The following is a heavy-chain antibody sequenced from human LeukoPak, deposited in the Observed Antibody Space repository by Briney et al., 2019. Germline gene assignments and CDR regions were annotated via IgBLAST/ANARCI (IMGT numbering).Heavy chain of an antibody. CDR3: AKGRRTYSSGFGDY. CDR2: ISYDGSHK. V-gene: IGHV3-30*18. CDR1: GLTFSSYG. D-gene: IGHD6-19*01. Sequence: GGSLRLSCAASGLTFSSYGMHWVRQAPGKGLDWVAVISYDGSHKNYADSVKGRFTISRDNSKNTLYLQMNSLRAEDTAVYYCAKGRRTYSSGFGDYWGQGTLVTVSS. J-gene: IGHJ4*02.